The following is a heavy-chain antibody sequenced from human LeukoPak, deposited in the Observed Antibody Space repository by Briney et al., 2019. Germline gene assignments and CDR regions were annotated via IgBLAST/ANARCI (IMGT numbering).Heavy chain of an antibody. V-gene: IGHV3-21*01. D-gene: IGHD3-10*01. CDR2: ISSSSSYI. CDR1: GFTFSSYS. Sequence: GGSLRLSRAASGFTFSSYSMNWVRQAPGKGLEWVSSISSSSSYIYYADSVKGRFTISRDNAKNSLYLQMNSLRAEDTAVYYCARKLMVRGVIPYHYYMDVWGKGTTVTVSS. J-gene: IGHJ6*03. CDR3: ARKLMVRGVIPYHYYMDV.